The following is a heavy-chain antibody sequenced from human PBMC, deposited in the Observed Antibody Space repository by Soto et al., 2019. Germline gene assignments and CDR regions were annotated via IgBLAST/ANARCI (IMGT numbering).Heavy chain of an antibody. CDR1: GYTFSIYG. J-gene: IGHJ4*02. CDR3: ARDLDGSGSYFTDY. Sequence: ASVKVSCKASGYTFSIYGINWVRQAPGQGLEWMGWIRPNNGNTKYAQNVQGRVTMTTDTSTSTAYMELRSMRSDDTAVYYCARDLDGSGSYFTDYWGQGTLVTVSS. V-gene: IGHV1-18*01. CDR2: IRPNNGNT. D-gene: IGHD3-10*01.